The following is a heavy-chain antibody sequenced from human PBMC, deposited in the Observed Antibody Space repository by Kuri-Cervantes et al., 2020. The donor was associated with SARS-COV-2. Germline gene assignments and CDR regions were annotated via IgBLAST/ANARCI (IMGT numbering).Heavy chain of an antibody. CDR1: GGSFSGYY. D-gene: IGHD3-22*01. V-gene: IGHV4-34*01. CDR2: INHSGST. Sequence: GSLRLSCAVYGGSFSGYYWSWIRQPPGKGLEWIGEINHSGSTNYNPSLKSRVTISVDTSKNQFSLKLSSVTAADTAVYYCAREDYYYDSSGSPRHYFDYWGQGTLVTVSS. J-gene: IGHJ4*02. CDR3: AREDYYYDSSGSPRHYFDY.